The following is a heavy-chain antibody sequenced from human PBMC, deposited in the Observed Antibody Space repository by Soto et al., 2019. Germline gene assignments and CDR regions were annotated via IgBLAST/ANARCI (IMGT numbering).Heavy chain of an antibody. D-gene: IGHD1-26*01. J-gene: IGHJ6*02. CDR3: AKDYPEDGSYYYYYGMDV. CDR2: ISGSGGST. V-gene: IGHV3-23*01. Sequence: GGSLRLSCAASGFTFSSYAMSWVRQAPGKGLEWVSAISGSGGSTYYADSVKGRFTISRDNSKNTLYLQMNSLRAEDTAVYYCAKDYPEDGSYYYYYGMDVWGQGTTVTVSS. CDR1: GFTFSSYA.